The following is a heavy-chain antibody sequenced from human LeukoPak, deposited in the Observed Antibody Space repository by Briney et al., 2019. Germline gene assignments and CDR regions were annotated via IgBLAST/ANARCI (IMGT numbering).Heavy chain of an antibody. J-gene: IGHJ4*02. CDR2: IYYSGGT. Sequence: SETLSLTCTVSGASISNYYWSWIRQPPGKGLEWIGYIYYSGGTYYNPSLKSRVTISVDTSKNQFSLKLSSVTAADTAVYYCASHSGGYAYWGQGTLVTVSS. CDR1: GASISNYY. D-gene: IGHD5-12*01. V-gene: IGHV4-59*12. CDR3: ASHSGGYAY.